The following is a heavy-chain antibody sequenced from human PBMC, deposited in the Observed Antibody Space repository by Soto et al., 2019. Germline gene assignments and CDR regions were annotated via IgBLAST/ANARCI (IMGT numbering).Heavy chain of an antibody. CDR1: VFTFSIYA. CDR2: ISYDGSNK. CDR3: ARDNYGVTTFWLDP. Sequence: GGSLLLSCAASVFTFSIYAMHWVRQAPGKGLEWVAVISYDGSNKYYADSVKGRFTISRDNSKNTLYLQMNSLRAEDTAVYYCARDNYGVTTFWLDPWGQGTLVTV. J-gene: IGHJ5*02. D-gene: IGHD4-17*01. V-gene: IGHV3-30-3*01.